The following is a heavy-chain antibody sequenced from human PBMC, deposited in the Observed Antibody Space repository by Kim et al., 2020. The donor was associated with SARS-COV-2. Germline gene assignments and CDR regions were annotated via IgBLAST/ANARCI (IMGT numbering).Heavy chain of an antibody. D-gene: IGHD1-26*01. J-gene: IGHJ6*02. Sequence: ADSGKARLTITRDNSKNTLYLQMNSLRAEDTAVYYCARDLLVGAPSYGMDVWGQGTTVTVSS. V-gene: IGHV3-30*07. CDR3: ARDLLVGAPSYGMDV.